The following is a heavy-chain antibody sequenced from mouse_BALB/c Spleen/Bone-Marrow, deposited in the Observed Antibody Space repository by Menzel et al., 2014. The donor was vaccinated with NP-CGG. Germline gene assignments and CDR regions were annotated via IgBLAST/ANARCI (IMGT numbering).Heavy chain of an antibody. CDR3: ARVIRYESYYDY. Sequence: QVQLQQSGPGLVAPSQSLSITCTVYGISLTSHGVHRVCQPPGKGLEWLGVIWAGRSTNYNSARISRLSISKDNSKGQGSLKMNRLQTDDTAMYYCARVIRYESYYDYWGQGTTLTVPS. J-gene: IGHJ2*01. D-gene: IGHD2-14*01. CDR2: IWAGRST. V-gene: IGHV2-9*02. CDR1: GISLTSHG.